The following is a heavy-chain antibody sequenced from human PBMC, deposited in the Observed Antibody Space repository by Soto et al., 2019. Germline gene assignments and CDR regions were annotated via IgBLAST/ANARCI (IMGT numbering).Heavy chain of an antibody. CDR3: ARGMYYYDSSGLGYFDY. CDR2: ISAYNGNT. V-gene: IGHV1-18*01. J-gene: IGHJ4*02. D-gene: IGHD3-22*01. Sequence: TSVKVSCKASGYTFTSYGISWVRQAPGQGLEWMGWISAYNGNTNYAQKLQGRVTMTTDTSTSTAYMELRSLRSDDTAVYYCARGMYYYDSSGLGYFDYWGQGTLVTVSS. CDR1: GYTFTSYG.